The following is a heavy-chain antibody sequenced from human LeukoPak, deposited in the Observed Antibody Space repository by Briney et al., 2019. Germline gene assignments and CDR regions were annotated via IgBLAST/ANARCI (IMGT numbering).Heavy chain of an antibody. CDR1: GYTFTSND. CDR3: ARGHDFWSGRSDY. CDR2: MSPNSGNT. J-gene: IGHJ4*02. Sequence: ASVKVPCKASGYTFTSNDINWVRQATGQGLEWMGWMSPNSGNTGYAQKFQGRVTMTSDTSISTAYMELSSLTSGDTAVYFCARGHDFWSGRSDYWGQGTLVTVSS. V-gene: IGHV1-8*01. D-gene: IGHD3-3*01.